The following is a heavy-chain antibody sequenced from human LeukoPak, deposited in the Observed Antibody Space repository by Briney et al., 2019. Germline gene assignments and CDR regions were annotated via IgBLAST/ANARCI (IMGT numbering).Heavy chain of an antibody. V-gene: IGHV3-64*01. CDR3: ARGRLVVTGVDY. CDR2: ISSNGGST. J-gene: IGHJ4*02. D-gene: IGHD3-22*01. CDR1: GFTFSSYA. Sequence: HPGGSLRLSCAASGFTFSSYAMHWVRRAPGKGLESVSTISSNGGSTYYANSVKGRFTMSRDNSKNMLYLQMSSLRAEDMAVYYCARGRLVVTGVDYWGQGTLVTVSS.